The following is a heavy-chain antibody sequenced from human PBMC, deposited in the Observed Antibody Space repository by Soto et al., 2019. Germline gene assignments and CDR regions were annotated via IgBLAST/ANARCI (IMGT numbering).Heavy chain of an antibody. Sequence: ASVKVSCKASGYTFTSYSMHWVLQAPGQRLEWMGWINAGNGNTKYSQKFQGRVTITRDTSASTAYMELSSLRSEGTAVYYCAREGGGGYHRNWFDTWGPGTLVNVSS. V-gene: IGHV1-3*01. CDR1: GYTFTSYS. D-gene: IGHD5-18*01. CDR2: INAGNGNT. J-gene: IGHJ5*02. CDR3: AREGGGGYHRNWFDT.